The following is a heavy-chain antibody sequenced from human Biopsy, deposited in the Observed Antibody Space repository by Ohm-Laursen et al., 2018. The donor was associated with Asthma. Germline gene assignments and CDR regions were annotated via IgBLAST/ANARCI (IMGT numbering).Heavy chain of an antibody. CDR1: GFTFSDHG. CDR3: VREGDCSGGSCHSPYYDGMDV. J-gene: IGHJ6*02. CDR2: IWYDGGKK. V-gene: IGHV3-33*01. Sequence: SLRLSCSASGFTFSDHGMHWVRQAPGKGLEWVAVIWYDGGKKDYADSVKGRFSISRDNSKSTLYLQMNSLRGEDTAVYYCVREGDCSGGSCHSPYYDGMDVWGQGTTVTVSS. D-gene: IGHD2-15*01.